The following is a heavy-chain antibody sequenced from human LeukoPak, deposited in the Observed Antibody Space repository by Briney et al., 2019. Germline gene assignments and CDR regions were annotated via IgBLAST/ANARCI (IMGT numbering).Heavy chain of an antibody. CDR2: IYYTGST. J-gene: IGHJ4*02. D-gene: IGHD3-22*01. CDR3: ARRIFGSSGYYGNFDY. CDR1: HGSISSYF. Sequence: TSETLSLTCTVSHGSISSYFWSWIRQPPGKGLEYIGYIYYTGSTKYNPSLKSRVTISVDTSKNQFSLKLSSVTAADTAVYYCARRIFGSSGYYGNFDYWGQGTLVTVSS. V-gene: IGHV4-59*12.